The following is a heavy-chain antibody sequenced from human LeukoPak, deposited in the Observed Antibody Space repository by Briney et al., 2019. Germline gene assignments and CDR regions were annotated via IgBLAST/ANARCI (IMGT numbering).Heavy chain of an antibody. Sequence: GGSLRLSCAASGFPVSNNYMSWVRQAPGKGLEWVSVTYSGGSTYYADSVKGRFTISRDNSKNTLYLQMNSLRAEDTAVYYCVRDLNLWGQGTLVTVSS. CDR3: VRDLNL. CDR2: TYSGGST. CDR1: GFPVSNNY. J-gene: IGHJ4*02. V-gene: IGHV3-66*01.